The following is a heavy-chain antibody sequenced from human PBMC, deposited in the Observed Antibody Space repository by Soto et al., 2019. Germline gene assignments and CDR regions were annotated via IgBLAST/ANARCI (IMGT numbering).Heavy chain of an antibody. CDR1: GYTFTSHY. CDR2: INPSGGST. Sequence: ASVKVSCKASGYTFTSHYMHWVRQAPGQGLEWMGIINPSGGSTSYAQKFQGRVTMTRDTSTSTVYMELSSLRSEDTAVYYCARDLTLGGSYTGYYYYGMDVWGQGTTVTVSS. V-gene: IGHV1-46*01. CDR3: ARDLTLGGSYTGYYYYGMDV. D-gene: IGHD1-26*01. J-gene: IGHJ6*02.